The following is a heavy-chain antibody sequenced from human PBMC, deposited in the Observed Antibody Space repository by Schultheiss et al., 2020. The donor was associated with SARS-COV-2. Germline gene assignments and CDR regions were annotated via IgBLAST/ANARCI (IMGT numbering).Heavy chain of an antibody. D-gene: IGHD3-10*01. Sequence: GESLKISCAASGFTFSSYAMSWVRQAPGKGLEWVANIKQDGSEKYYVDSVKGRFTISRDNAKNSLYLQMNSLRAEDTAVYYCARALTMVRGGTYYYGMDVWGQGTTVTVSS. CDR1: GFTFSSYA. CDR3: ARALTMVRGGTYYYGMDV. J-gene: IGHJ6*02. V-gene: IGHV3-7*01. CDR2: IKQDGSEK.